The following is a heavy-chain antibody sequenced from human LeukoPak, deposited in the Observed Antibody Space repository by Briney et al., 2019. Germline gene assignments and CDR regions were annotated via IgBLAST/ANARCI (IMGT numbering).Heavy chain of an antibody. D-gene: IGHD6-19*01. J-gene: IGHJ4*02. CDR3: ATPSGYSSGWYPFDH. Sequence: GGSLRLSCAASRFTFSSYWMSWVRQAPGKGLEWVANIKQDGTEKYYVDSVRGRFTVSRDNAKNSLYLQMNSLRAEDTAVYYCATPSGYSSGWYPFDHWGQGTLVTVSS. CDR2: IKQDGTEK. CDR1: RFTFSSYW. V-gene: IGHV3-7*01.